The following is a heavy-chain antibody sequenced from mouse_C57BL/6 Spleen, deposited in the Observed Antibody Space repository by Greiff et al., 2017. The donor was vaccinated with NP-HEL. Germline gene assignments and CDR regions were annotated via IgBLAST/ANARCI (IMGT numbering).Heavy chain of an antibody. Sequence: EVKLMESGPGLVKPSQSLSLTCSVTGYSITSGYYWNWLRQFPGNKLEWMGYICYDGSYNYTQSLKNRISITRDTSKNQIFLKLNAESTEDTATYYCARVATVVEGPFSWFAYWGQGTLVTVSA. CDR2: ICYDGSY. D-gene: IGHD1-1*01. CDR1: GYSITSGYY. V-gene: IGHV3-6*01. J-gene: IGHJ3*01. CDR3: ARVATVVEGPFSWFAY.